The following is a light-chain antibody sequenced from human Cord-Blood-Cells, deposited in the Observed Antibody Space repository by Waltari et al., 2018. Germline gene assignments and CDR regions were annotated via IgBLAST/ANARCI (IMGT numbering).Light chain of an antibody. CDR3: QQYGSSPYT. CDR1: QSVSSSY. Sequence: EIVLTQSPGTLSLSPGERATLSGRASQSVSSSYLAWYQQKPGQAPRLLIYGASSRATGIPDRFSGSGSGTDFTLTISRLEPEDFAVYYCQQYGSSPYTFGRGTKLEIK. J-gene: IGKJ2*01. V-gene: IGKV3-20*01. CDR2: GAS.